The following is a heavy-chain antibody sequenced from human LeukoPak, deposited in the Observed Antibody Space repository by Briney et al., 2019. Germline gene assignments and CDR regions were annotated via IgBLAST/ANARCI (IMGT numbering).Heavy chain of an antibody. D-gene: IGHD5-24*01. J-gene: IGHJ5*02. CDR3: ARVGMATIFGYNWFDP. Sequence: PSETLSLTCTVSGGSISSSSYYWGWIRQPPGKGLEWIGSIYYSGSTYYNPSLKSRVTISVDTSKNQFSLKLSSVTAADTAVYYCARVGMATIFGYNWFDPWGQGTLVTVSS. V-gene: IGHV4-39*07. CDR1: GGSISSSSYY. CDR2: IYYSGST.